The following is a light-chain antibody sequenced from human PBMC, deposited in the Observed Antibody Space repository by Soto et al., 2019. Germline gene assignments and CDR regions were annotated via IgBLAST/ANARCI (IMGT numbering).Light chain of an antibody. CDR3: KQYNNWPPYT. V-gene: IGKV3-15*01. Sequence: EIVMTQSPATLSVTLGERATLSCRASQDISSNFAWYQQKHGQAPRLLIYDASTRATGIPARFSGSGSERDFTTTISSLLSEDFAVYYCKQYNNWPPYTFGQGTKLEIK. CDR2: DAS. CDR1: QDISSN. J-gene: IGKJ2*01.